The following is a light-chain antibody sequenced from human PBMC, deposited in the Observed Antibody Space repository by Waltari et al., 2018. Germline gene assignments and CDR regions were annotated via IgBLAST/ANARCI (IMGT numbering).Light chain of an antibody. J-gene: IGKJ4*01. CDR1: QSVNSGY. CDR3: QQHVTSPLT. V-gene: IGKV3-20*01. CDR2: STS. Sequence: IVLTQSPGTLSLSPGERATLSCRASQSVNSGYFAWYQQKPGQAPRLLIYSTSTRATGIPDRFSGSGSGKDFTLTSSRLEPEDVAVYYCQQHVTSPLTFGAGTKVEIK.